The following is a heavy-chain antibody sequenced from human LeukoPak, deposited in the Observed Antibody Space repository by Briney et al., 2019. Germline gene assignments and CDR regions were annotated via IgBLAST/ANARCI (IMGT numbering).Heavy chain of an antibody. CDR2: VYSGGST. D-gene: IGHD2-2*01. J-gene: IGHJ4*02. Sequence: GGSLRLSCATSGFTFSSYAMSWVRQAPGKGLEWVSVVYSGGSTYYADSVKGRFTISRDNSRNTLYLQMNSLRAEDTAVYYCATTYCSSTSCCPYYFDYWGQGTLVTVSS. CDR1: GFTFSSYA. V-gene: IGHV3-53*01. CDR3: ATTYCSSTSCCPYYFDY.